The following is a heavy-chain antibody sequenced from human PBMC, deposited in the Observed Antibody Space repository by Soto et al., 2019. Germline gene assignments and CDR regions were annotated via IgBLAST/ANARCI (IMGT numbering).Heavy chain of an antibody. CDR3: AKVAYYYDSSGYYYGGHFDY. V-gene: IGHV3-23*01. CDR1: GFTFSSYA. CDR2: ISGSGGST. J-gene: IGHJ4*02. D-gene: IGHD3-22*01. Sequence: GESLKISCAASGFTFSSYAMSWVRQAPGKGLEWVSAISGSGGSTYYADSVKGRFTISRDNSKNTLYLQMNSLRAEDTAVYYCAKVAYYYDSSGYYYGGHFDYWGQGTLVTVSS.